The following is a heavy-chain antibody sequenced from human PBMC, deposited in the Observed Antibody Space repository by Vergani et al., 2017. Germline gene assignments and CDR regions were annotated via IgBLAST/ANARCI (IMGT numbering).Heavy chain of an antibody. D-gene: IGHD4-17*01. CDR1: GFTFSSYA. CDR3: TRGETTVTTPLVGY. V-gene: IGHV3-30-3*01. Sequence: QVQLVESGGGVVQPGRSLRLSCAASGFTFSSYAMHWVRQAPGKGLEWVAVISYDGSNKYYADSVKGRFTISRDNSKNTLYLQMNSLKTEDTAVYYCTRGETTVTTPLVGYWGQGTLVTVSS. CDR2: ISYDGSNK. J-gene: IGHJ4*02.